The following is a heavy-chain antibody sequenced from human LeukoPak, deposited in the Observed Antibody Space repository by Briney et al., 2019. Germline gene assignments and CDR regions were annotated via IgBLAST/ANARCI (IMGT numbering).Heavy chain of an antibody. Sequence: SETLSLTCTVSGGPISSSSYYWGWIRQPPGKGLEWIGIIYYSGSPYYSPSLKSRVTISVDTSKNQFSLRLNSVTAADTAVYYCARHVGQQLIFHYYGLDVWGQGTTVTVSS. V-gene: IGHV4-39*01. D-gene: IGHD6-13*01. CDR3: ARHVGQQLIFHYYGLDV. CDR2: IYYSGSP. J-gene: IGHJ6*02. CDR1: GGPISSSSYY.